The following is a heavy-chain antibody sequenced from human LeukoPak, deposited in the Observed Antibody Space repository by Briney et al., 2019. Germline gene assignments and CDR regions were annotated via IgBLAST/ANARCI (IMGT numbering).Heavy chain of an antibody. Sequence: GKSLRLSCAASGFTFGTYWMTWVRQAPGKGLEWVANINPDGSATYYVDSVKGRFTISRDNAKNSLYLQMVSLRAEDTAVYYCARAINYNFDYWGQGTLVTVSS. D-gene: IGHD4-11*01. CDR1: GFTFGTYW. CDR2: INPDGSAT. J-gene: IGHJ4*02. V-gene: IGHV3-7*04. CDR3: ARAINYNFDY.